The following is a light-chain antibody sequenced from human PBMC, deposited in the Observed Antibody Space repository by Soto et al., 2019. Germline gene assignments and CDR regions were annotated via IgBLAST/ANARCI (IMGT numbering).Light chain of an antibody. J-gene: IGKJ1*01. CDR2: GAS. V-gene: IGKV3-20*01. CDR1: QTVRSGF. Sequence: DIELTQSPGTLSLSPGERVTLSCRASQTVRSGFVAWYQQKPGQAPRLLIYGASTTATGIPVRFSGSGSGTDFTLTISSLEPEDLAVYYCQHYGRSSWTFGQGTKVEIK. CDR3: QHYGRSSWT.